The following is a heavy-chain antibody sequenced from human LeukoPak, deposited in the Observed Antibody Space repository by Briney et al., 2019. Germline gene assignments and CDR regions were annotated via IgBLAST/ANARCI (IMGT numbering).Heavy chain of an antibody. Sequence: GGSLRLSCAASGFTFSSYGMTWVRQAPGKGLEWVSAISGSGVNTDYADSVKGRFTISRDNSKNTLYLQMNSLTAEDTAVYYCAKFENPASNAFDIWGQGTMVTVSS. CDR1: GFTFSSYG. D-gene: IGHD4-11*01. J-gene: IGHJ3*02. V-gene: IGHV3-23*01. CDR2: ISGSGVNT. CDR3: AKFENPASNAFDI.